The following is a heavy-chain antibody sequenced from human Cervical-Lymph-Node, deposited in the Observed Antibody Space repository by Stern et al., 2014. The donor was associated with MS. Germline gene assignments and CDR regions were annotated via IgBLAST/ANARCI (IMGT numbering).Heavy chain of an antibody. CDR3: AHLDVFDRSGYPFAY. Sequence: QVTLRESGPTVVKPTQTLTLTCTFSGFSLSTSGVGVGWIRQPPGKAPEXLGAIYWDDDERYRPSLKTRLTITKDTSKNEVVLKMTNMDPADTATYYCAHLDVFDRSGYPFAYWGQGNLVTVSS. CDR2: IYWDDDE. J-gene: IGHJ4*02. V-gene: IGHV2-5*02. CDR1: GFSLSTSGVG. D-gene: IGHD3-22*01.